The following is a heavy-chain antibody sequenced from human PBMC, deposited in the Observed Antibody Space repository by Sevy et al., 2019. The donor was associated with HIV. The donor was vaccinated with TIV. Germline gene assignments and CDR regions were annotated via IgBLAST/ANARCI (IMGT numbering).Heavy chain of an antibody. D-gene: IGHD2-2*02. J-gene: IGHJ3*02. CDR2: IGTAGDT. Sequence: GGSLRLSCAASGFTFSSYDMHWVRQATGKGLEWVSAIGTAGDTYYPGSVKGRFTISRETAKNSLYLQMNSLRAGDTAVYYCARGLEYCSSTSCYTAFDIWGQGTMVTVSS. V-gene: IGHV3-13*01. CDR1: GFTFSSYD. CDR3: ARGLEYCSSTSCYTAFDI.